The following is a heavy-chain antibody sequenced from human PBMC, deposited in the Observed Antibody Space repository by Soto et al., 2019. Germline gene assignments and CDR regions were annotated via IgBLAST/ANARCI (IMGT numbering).Heavy chain of an antibody. V-gene: IGHV4-34*01. CDR2: INHLGSI. D-gene: IGHD2-21*01. Sequence: SDTLSLTCVVSGGSLSDYFWSLIRQPPGMALEWIGEINHLGSINYNPSLKSRVTMSVDTSKNQFSLTLNSVTAADTATYYCARGGISHWAYFYYMDVWDRGTTVTVSS. CDR1: GGSLSDYF. J-gene: IGHJ6*03. CDR3: ARGGISHWAYFYYMDV.